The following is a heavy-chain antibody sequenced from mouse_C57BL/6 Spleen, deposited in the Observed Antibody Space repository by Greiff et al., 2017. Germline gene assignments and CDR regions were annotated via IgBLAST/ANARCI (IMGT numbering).Heavy chain of an antibody. D-gene: IGHD2-5*01. CDR2: IFPGSGST. J-gene: IGHJ4*01. V-gene: IGHV1-75*01. Sequence: QVQLQQSGPELVKPGASVKISCKASGYTFTDYYINWVKQRPGQGLEWIGWIFPGSGSTYYNEKFKGKATLTVDKSSSTAYMLLSSLTSEDSAVYFCARGPYSNYGGYAMDYWGQGTSVTVSS. CDR1: GYTFTDYY. CDR3: ARGPYSNYGGYAMDY.